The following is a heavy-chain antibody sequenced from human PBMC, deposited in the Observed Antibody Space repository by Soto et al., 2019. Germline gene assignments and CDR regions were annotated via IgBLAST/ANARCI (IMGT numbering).Heavy chain of an antibody. CDR2: IHAGNGNT. Sequence: QVPLVQSGAEVKKPGASVRVSCKASGYTFTSYAMYWVRQAPGQRLEWMGWIHAGNGNTKYSQKFQGRVTITRDTSASTAYMELSSLRYEDTAVYYCALPPGGRGGYWGQGTLVTVSS. D-gene: IGHD3-16*01. J-gene: IGHJ4*02. CDR3: ALPPGGRGGY. CDR1: GYTFTSYA. V-gene: IGHV1-3*01.